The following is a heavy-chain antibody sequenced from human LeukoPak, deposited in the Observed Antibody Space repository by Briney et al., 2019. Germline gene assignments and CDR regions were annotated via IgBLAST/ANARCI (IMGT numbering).Heavy chain of an antibody. V-gene: IGHV4-28*01. J-gene: IGHJ3*02. CDR1: GYSISNSNW. CDR3: ARRVQDPFDI. Sequence: PSETLSLTCAVSGYSISNSNWWSWIRQPPGKGLEWIGYIYYSGSTYYNPSLKNRVSMSVDTSKNQFSLKLGSVTAVDTAVYYCARRVQDPFDIWGQGTMVTVSS. CDR2: IYYSGST.